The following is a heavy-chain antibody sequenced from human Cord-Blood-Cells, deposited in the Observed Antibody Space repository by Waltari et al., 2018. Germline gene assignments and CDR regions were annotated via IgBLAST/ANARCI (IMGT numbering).Heavy chain of an antibody. J-gene: IGHJ4*02. CDR1: GSTGRSTY. D-gene: IGHD2-15*01. CDR2: IYSGGST. CDR3: ARGSGGSPPYDY. V-gene: IGHV3-66*01. Sequence: EVQLVESGGGLVQPGGSLRLSCAASGSTGRSTYMSWVRQAPGKGLEWVSVIYSGGSTYYADSVKGRFTISRDNSKNTLYLQMNSLRAEDTAVYYCARGSGGSPPYDYWGQGTLVTVSS.